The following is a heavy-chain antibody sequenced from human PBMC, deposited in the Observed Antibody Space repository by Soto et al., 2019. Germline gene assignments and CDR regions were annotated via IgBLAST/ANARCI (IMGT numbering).Heavy chain of an antibody. CDR3: AKYLIGAGIFTSYYHYGMDV. CDR1: GFTFSNYA. V-gene: IGHV3-23*01. Sequence: PGGSLRLSCAASGFTFSNYAMNWVRQAPGKGLEWVSSISGSGRNTYYADSVRGRLTISRDSSKNTLYLQMNSLRVEDTGVYYCAKYLIGAGIFTSYYHYGMDVGGQGTRVTASS. J-gene: IGHJ6*02. CDR2: ISGSGRNT. D-gene: IGHD3-3*01.